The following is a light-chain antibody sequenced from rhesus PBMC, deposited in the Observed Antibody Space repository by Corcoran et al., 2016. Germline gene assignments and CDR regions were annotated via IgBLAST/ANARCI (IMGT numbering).Light chain of an antibody. CDR2: AAS. V-gene: IGKV1-18*01. CDR3: QQYNSAPWT. Sequence: DIQMTQSPSSLSVSVGDKVTITCRASQGINGWLAWYQQKPGKAPKLLIYAASTLEKGVPLRFSGSGSGTDYSLPLSSLQPEDFATYYCQQYNSAPWTFGQGTKVEIK. J-gene: IGKJ1*01. CDR1: QGINGW.